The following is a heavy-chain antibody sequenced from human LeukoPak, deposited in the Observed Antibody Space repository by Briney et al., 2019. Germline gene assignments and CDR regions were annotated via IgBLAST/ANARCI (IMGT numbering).Heavy chain of an antibody. CDR1: GGSFSGYY. J-gene: IGHJ4*02. CDR3: ARAPPYDDFWSGYLGTALDY. D-gene: IGHD3-3*01. CDR2: INHSGST. Sequence: SETLSLTCAVYGGSFSGYYWSWIRQPPGKGLDWIGEINHSGSTNYNPSLKSRVTIALDTSNSRFSLKLSSVAAALTAVYYCARAPPYDDFWSGYLGTALDYWGQGTLVTVSS. V-gene: IGHV4-34*01.